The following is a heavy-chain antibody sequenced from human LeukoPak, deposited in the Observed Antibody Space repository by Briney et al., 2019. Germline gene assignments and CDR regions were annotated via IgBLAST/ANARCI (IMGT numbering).Heavy chain of an antibody. CDR3: AREGGGLDY. J-gene: IGHJ4*02. V-gene: IGHV4-34*01. D-gene: IGHD3-16*01. CDR2: INHSGST. Sequence: SETLSLTCTVSGGSISSYYWTWIRQPPGKGLEWIGEINHSGSTNYNPSLKSRVSISVDTSKNQFSLNLSSVTAADTAVYYCAREGGGLDYWGQGTLVTVSS. CDR1: GGSISSYY.